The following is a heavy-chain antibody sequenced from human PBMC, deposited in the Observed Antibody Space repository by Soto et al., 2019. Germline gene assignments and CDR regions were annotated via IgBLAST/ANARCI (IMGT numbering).Heavy chain of an antibody. J-gene: IGHJ6*02. D-gene: IGHD2-2*01. CDR1: GGSISDYY. CDR2: IYYIGST. Sequence: SETLSLTCTVSGGSISDYYWGWIRQPPGKGLEWIGYIYYIGSTNYNPSLKSRVTMSVDTSKNQFSLKLMSVTAADTAVYYCAKVIVLVPAASYGMDVWGLGTLVTVSS. V-gene: IGHV4-59*01. CDR3: AKVIVLVPAASYGMDV.